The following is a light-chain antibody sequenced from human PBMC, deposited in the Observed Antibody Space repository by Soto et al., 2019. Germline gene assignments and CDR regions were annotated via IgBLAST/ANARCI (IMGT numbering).Light chain of an antibody. V-gene: IGKV3-11*01. CDR3: QQRNVWPPIT. CDR1: QSIHTS. Sequence: VLTQSPATLSLSPVEIATLSCIFSQSIHTSLAWYQQKPGQPSRLVVYDSTLRANGVPDRFGGSRSGTEFTLTINSLEPEDFAVYYCQQRNVWPPITFGQGTRLENK. CDR2: DST. J-gene: IGKJ5*01.